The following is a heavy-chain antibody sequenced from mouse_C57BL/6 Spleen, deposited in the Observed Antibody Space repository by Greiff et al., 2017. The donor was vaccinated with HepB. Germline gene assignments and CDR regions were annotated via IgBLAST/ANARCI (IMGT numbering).Heavy chain of an antibody. CDR3: ARSYYSNYDYAMDY. D-gene: IGHD2-5*01. V-gene: IGHV1-82*01. CDR2: IYPGDGDT. J-gene: IGHJ4*01. Sequence: VQLQQSGPELVKPGASVKISCKASGYAFSSSWMNWVKQRPGKGLEWIGRIYPGDGDTNYNGKFKGKATLTADTSSSTAYMQLSSLTSEDSAVYFCARSYYSNYDYAMDYWGQGTSVTVSS. CDR1: GYAFSSSW.